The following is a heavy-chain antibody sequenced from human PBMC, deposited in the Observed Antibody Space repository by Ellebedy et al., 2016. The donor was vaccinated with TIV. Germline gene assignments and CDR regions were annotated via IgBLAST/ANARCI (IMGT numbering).Heavy chain of an antibody. V-gene: IGHV3-23*01. CDR2: ISGSGGAT. CDR3: SRDRIIRVGATTILFEY. Sequence: PGGSLRLSCAASGFTFSSYAMSWVRQAPGKGLEWVSAISGSGGATYYADSVKGRFTISRDNSKNTLYLQMNSLRAEDTAIYYCSRDRIIRVGATTILFEYWGQGNLVTVSS. J-gene: IGHJ4*02. CDR1: GFTFSSYA. D-gene: IGHD1-26*01.